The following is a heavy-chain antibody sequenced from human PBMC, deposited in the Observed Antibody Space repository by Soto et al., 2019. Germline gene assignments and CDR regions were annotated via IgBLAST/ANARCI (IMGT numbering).Heavy chain of an antibody. J-gene: IGHJ6*02. CDR3: ARDLGSSWNYYYYGMDV. V-gene: IGHV3-30-3*01. CDR1: GFTFSSYA. CDR2: ISYDGSNK. D-gene: IGHD6-13*01. Sequence: GGSLRLSCAASGFTFSSYAMHWVRQAPGKGLEWVAVISYDGSNKYYADSVKGRFTISRDNSKNTLYLQMNSLRAEDTAVYYCARDLGSSWNYYYYGMDVWGQGTKVTVSS.